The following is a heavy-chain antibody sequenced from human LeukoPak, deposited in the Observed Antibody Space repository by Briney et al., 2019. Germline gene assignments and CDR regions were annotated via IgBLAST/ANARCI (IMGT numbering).Heavy chain of an antibody. D-gene: IGHD3-3*01. CDR1: GGSISSYY. CDR3: ARGLFGVVIAGYMDV. J-gene: IGHJ6*03. Sequence: PSETLSLTCTVSGGSISSYYWSWIRQPAGKGLEWTGRIYTSGSTNYNPSLKSRVTMSVDTSKNQFSLKLSSVTAADTAVYYCARGLFGVVIAGYMDVWGKGTTVTVSS. V-gene: IGHV4-4*07. CDR2: IYTSGST.